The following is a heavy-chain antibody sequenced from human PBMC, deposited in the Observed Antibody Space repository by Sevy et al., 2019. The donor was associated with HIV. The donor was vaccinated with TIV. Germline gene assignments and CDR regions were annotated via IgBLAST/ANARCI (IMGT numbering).Heavy chain of an antibody. CDR3: ARPLATYVDHYFFYAMDV. J-gene: IGHJ6*02. V-gene: IGHV3-30-3*01. D-gene: IGHD4-17*01. Sequence: GGSLRLSCAASGFAFSNYYAMHWVRQAPGKGLEWVALISYDGSDKYYADSVKGRFTISRDNFKNTLYLQMNSLTTEDTAVYYCARPLATYVDHYFFYAMDVWGQGTTVTVSS. CDR1: GFAFSNYYA. CDR2: ISYDGSDK.